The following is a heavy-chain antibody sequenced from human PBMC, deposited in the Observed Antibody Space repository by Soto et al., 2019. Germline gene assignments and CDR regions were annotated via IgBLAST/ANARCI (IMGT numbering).Heavy chain of an antibody. Sequence: ASVKVSCKASGYTFTSYAMHWVRQAPGQRLEWMGWINADNGDTKYSQKFQGRVTMTRDTSTSTAYMELSRLRSEGTAMYYCAVGYCISTSCYIDYWGQGTLVPVSS. D-gene: IGHD2-2*01. V-gene: IGHV1-3*01. CDR2: INADNGDT. CDR1: GYTFTSYA. CDR3: AVGYCISTSCYIDY. J-gene: IGHJ4*02.